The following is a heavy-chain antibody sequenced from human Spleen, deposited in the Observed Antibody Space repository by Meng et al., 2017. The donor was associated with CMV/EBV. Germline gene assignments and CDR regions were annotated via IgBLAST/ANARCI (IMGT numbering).Heavy chain of an antibody. CDR2: IYSGDSST. V-gene: IGHV3-23*03. D-gene: IGHD3-3*01. CDR1: GFTFSDYY. Sequence: GGSLRLSCAASGFTFSDYYMSWVRQAPGKGLEWVSLIYSGDSSTYYADSVQGRFTISRDNSKNTLYLQMHSLRVEDTAVYYCAKGSLLGGVFSHSRDNWGQGTLVTVSS. CDR3: AKGSLLGGVFSHSRDN. J-gene: IGHJ4*02.